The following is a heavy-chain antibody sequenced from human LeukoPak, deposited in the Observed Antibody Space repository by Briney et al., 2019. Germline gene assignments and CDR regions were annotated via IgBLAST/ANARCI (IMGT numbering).Heavy chain of an antibody. J-gene: IGHJ4*02. V-gene: IGHV3-7*04. D-gene: IGHD6-13*01. CDR3: ARAVAAAGSY. Sequence: PGGSLRLSCAASGFTLSSYWISWVRQAPGKGLEWVANIKQDGSEKYYVGSVKGRFTIPRDNAKDTVYLQMNSLRAEDTAVYYCARAVAAAGSYWGQGTLVTVSS. CDR2: IKQDGSEK. CDR1: GFTLSSYW.